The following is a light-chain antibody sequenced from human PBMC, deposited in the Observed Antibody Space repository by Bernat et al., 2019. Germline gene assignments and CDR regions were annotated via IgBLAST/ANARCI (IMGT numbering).Light chain of an antibody. J-gene: IGLJ3*02. V-gene: IGLV2-14*03. Sequence: QSALTQPASVSGSPGQSITISCTGSSSDVGAYNYVSWYQQHPGKAPKLLLCDINYRPSGASNRFSGSKSGSTAYLTVSGLQAEDEADYYCGSYTTSGTWVFGGRTKLTV. CDR3: GSYTTSGTWV. CDR1: SSDVGAYNY. CDR2: DIN.